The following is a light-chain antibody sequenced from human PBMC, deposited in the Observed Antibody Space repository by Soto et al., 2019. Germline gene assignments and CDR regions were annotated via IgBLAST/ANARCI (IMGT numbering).Light chain of an antibody. CDR3: QQYYSAPWT. CDR1: QAVLYNSNNKNY. J-gene: IGKJ1*01. V-gene: IGKV4-1*01. CDR2: WSS. Sequence: IFLTQFPASLAVSLGEGATINCKSSQAVLYNSNNKNYIAWYQQKPGQPPKLLIYWSSTREFGVPDRISGSGSGTDFSLTISSLQAEDVAVYYCQQYYSAPWTFGQGTKVDIK.